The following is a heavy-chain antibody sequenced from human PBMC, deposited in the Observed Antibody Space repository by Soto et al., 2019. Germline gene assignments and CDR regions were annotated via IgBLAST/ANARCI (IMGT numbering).Heavy chain of an antibody. D-gene: IGHD3-22*01. CDR2: IIPIFGTA. CDR1: GGTFSSYA. Sequence: SVKVSCKASGGTFSSYAISWLRQAPGQGLEWMGGIIPIFGTANYAQKFQGRVTITADESTSTAYMELSSLRSEDTAVYYCARSISDYYDSSGHNWFDPWGQGTLVTVSS. J-gene: IGHJ5*02. V-gene: IGHV1-69*13. CDR3: ARSISDYYDSSGHNWFDP.